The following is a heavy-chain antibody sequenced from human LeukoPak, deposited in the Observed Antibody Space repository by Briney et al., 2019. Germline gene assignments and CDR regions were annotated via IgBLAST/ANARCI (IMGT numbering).Heavy chain of an antibody. J-gene: IGHJ4*02. D-gene: IGHD3-22*01. Sequence: PSETLSLTCTVSGGSISSSSYYWGWIRQPPGKGLEWIGSIYYSGSTYYNPSLKSRVTISVDTSKNQFSLKLSSVTAADTAVYYCARAQRVVVLDYWGQGTLVTVSS. CDR2: IYYSGST. CDR1: GGSISSSSYY. V-gene: IGHV4-39*01. CDR3: ARAQRVVVLDY.